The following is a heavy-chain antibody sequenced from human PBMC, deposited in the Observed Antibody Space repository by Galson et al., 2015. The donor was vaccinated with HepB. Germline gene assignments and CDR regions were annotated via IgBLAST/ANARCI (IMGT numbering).Heavy chain of an antibody. D-gene: IGHD1-7*01. V-gene: IGHV3-48*01. CDR1: GFTFSSYS. J-gene: IGHJ4*02. CDR2: ISSSSSTI. CDR3: ARVDSPGSRTKGNFDY. Sequence: SLRLSCAASGFTFSSYSMNWVRQAPGKGLEWVSYISSSSSTIYYADSVKGRFTTSRDNAKNSLYLQMNSLRAEDTAVYYCARVDSPGSRTKGNFDYWGQGTLVTVSS.